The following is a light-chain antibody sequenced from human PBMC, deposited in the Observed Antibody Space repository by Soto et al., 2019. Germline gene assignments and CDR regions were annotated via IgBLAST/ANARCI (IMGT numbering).Light chain of an antibody. CDR3: QQYNNYLTWT. Sequence: DIQMTQSPSILSASVGDSVTITCRPSQSISKWLAWYQQKPGKAPKVLIFDASILKSGVPSRFSGSGSGTEFTLTISSLQPDDFATYYCQQYNNYLTWTFGQGTKVEIK. CDR1: QSISKW. CDR2: DAS. V-gene: IGKV1-5*01. J-gene: IGKJ1*01.